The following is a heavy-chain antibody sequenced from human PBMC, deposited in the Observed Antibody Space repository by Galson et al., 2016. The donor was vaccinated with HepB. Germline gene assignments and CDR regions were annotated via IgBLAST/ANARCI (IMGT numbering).Heavy chain of an antibody. V-gene: IGHV3-72*01. CDR1: GIRFSDYY. J-gene: IGHJ4*02. Sequence: SLRLSCAGYGIRFSDYYMDWVRQAPGKGLQWVCRIRLKTDGQSTDCAASLKDRFIISRDDSRNSVYLQMNSLRAEDSSLYFCARDSGFCRTIYCRGDAYDLWGQGALVTVSS. CDR3: ARDSGFCRTIYCRGDAYDL. CDR2: IRLKTDGQST. D-gene: IGHD3-16*01.